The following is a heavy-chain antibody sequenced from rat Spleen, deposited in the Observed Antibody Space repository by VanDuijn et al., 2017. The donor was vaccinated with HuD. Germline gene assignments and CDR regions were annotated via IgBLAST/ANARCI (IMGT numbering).Heavy chain of an antibody. D-gene: IGHD2-7*01. CDR3: VSHGARISRFAY. Sequence: EVQLVESGGGLVQPGRSLKLSCAASGFTFSNYGVHWIRQAPTKGLEWVATISYDGSSTYYRDSVKGRFTISRDNAKSTLYLQMDSLRSEDTATYYCVSHGARISRFAYWGQGTLVTVSS. CDR2: ISYDGSST. J-gene: IGHJ3*01. V-gene: IGHV5-29*01. CDR1: GFTFSNYG.